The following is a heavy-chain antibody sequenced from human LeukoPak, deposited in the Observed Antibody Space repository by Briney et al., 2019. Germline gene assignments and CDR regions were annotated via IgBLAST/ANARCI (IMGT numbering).Heavy chain of an antibody. CDR3: ASAGSGLY. D-gene: IGHD6-19*01. CDR1: GFSFSSYS. Sequence: GGSLRLSCAASGFSFSSYSMNWVRQAPGKGLEWVSYISSSSTIYYADSVKGRFTISRDNAKNSQYLQMNSLRDEDTAVYYCASAGSGLYWGQGTLVTVSS. V-gene: IGHV3-48*02. J-gene: IGHJ4*02. CDR2: ISSSSTI.